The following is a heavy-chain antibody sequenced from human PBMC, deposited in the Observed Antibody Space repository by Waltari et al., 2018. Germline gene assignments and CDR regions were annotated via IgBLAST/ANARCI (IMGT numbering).Heavy chain of an antibody. J-gene: IGHJ4*02. V-gene: IGHV4-38-2*02. CDR1: GYYISSNYF. CDR3: ARVAYSDFWSDYSSRPSFDY. D-gene: IGHD3-3*01. CDR2: IFHSGST. Sequence: QVELQESGPGLVKPSETLSLTCKVSGYYISSNYFWGWIRQPPGKGPEWIGSIFHSGSTYYNPSLKSRVTISVDTSKNQFSLKRISVTAADTAVYYCARVAYSDFWSDYSSRPSFDYWGPGTLVTVSS.